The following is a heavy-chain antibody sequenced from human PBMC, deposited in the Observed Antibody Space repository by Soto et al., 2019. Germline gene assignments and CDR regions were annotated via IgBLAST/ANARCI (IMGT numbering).Heavy chain of an antibody. CDR3: STGGYPSGLDH. J-gene: IGHJ4*02. Sequence: EVQLVESGGGSVKPGGSLRLSCAVSDFTFSKARMNWVRQAPGKELELVGRIKSKVDGGTTAYAAPVKGRFTISRDDSKNMLFLQMNSLTTEDTAVYYCSTGGYPSGLDHWGQGTLVTVSS. D-gene: IGHD3-10*01. CDR1: DFTFSKAR. V-gene: IGHV3-15*07. CDR2: IKSKVDGGTT.